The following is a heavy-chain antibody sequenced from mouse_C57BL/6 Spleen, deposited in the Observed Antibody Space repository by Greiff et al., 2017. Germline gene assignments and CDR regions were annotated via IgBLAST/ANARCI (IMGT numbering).Heavy chain of an antibody. Sequence: DVMLVESGGGLVKPGGSLKLSCAASGFTFSSYAMSWVRQTPEKRLEWVATISDGGSYTYYPDNVKGRFTISRDNAKNNLYLQMSHLKSEDTAMYYCARDFGNSPFGYWGQGTLVTVSA. J-gene: IGHJ3*02. CDR3: ARDFGNSPFGY. CDR2: ISDGGSYT. V-gene: IGHV5-4*01. CDR1: GFTFSSYA. D-gene: IGHD2-1*01.